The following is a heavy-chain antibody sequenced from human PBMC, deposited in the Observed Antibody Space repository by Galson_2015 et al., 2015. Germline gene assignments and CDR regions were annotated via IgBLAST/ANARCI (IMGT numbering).Heavy chain of an antibody. CDR3: ARRGFYDWYFDY. D-gene: IGHD3-3*01. CDR1: GFTFSDFY. V-gene: IGHV3-11*06. Sequence: SLRLSCAVSGFTFSDFYMSWIRQAPGKGLEWVSYISTSSTYTSYADSMKGRFTISRDNAKNSLYLQMNSLRAEDTAVYYCARRGFYDWYFDYWGQGTLVTVSS. CDR2: ISTSSTYT. J-gene: IGHJ4*01.